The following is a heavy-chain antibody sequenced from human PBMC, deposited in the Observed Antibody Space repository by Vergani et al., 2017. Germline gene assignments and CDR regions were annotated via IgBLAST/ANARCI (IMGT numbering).Heavy chain of an antibody. V-gene: IGHV4-34*01. CDR2: IDHTGRP. J-gene: IGHJ6*03. Sequence: QVQLQQWGGGLLKPSETLSLTCVVNGGPFTSYHWTWIRQSPGEGLEWVGDIDHTGRPDYNPSRKSRLTMSVDKCRNQFSLTLNSVTATDTAIYFCARVNTETNGHLYYYYYMDVWGQGTEVTVS. CDR3: ARVNTETNGHLYYYYYMDV. CDR1: GGPFTSYH. D-gene: IGHD4-11*01.